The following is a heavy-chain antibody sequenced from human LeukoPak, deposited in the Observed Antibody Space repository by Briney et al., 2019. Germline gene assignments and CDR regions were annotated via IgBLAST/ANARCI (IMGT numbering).Heavy chain of an antibody. D-gene: IGHD6-13*01. Sequence: SVKVSCKASGGALSSYAISWVRQAPGQGLEWMGGIIPIFGTANYAQKFQGRVTSTTDESTSTAYMELSSLRSEDTAVYYCARTRLGSSWAGGPPHYYYMDVWGKGTTVTVSS. CDR3: ARTRLGSSWAGGPPHYYYMDV. V-gene: IGHV1-69*05. CDR1: GGALSSYA. CDR2: IIPIFGTA. J-gene: IGHJ6*03.